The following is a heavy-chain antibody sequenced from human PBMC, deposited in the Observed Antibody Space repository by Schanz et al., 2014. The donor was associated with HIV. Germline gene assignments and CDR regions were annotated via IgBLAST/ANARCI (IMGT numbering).Heavy chain of an antibody. CDR1: GFAVSSNF. J-gene: IGHJ4*02. D-gene: IGHD2-15*01. V-gene: IGHV3-21*01. Sequence: EVQLVESGGGLIQRGGSLRLSCAASGFAVSSNFLNWVRQTPGKGLEWVSSISTSSTYIYYADSVKGRFTISRDNAKNSLFLQMNSLRAEDTALYFCATTFCFGGSCHTGPFDHWGRGTLVTVSS. CDR2: ISTSSTYI. CDR3: ATTFCFGGSCHTGPFDH.